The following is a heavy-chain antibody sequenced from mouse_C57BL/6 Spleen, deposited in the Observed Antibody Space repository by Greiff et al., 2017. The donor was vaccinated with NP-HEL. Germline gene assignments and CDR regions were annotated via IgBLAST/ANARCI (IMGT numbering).Heavy chain of an antibody. CDR2: IDPEDGDT. Sequence: VQLQQSGAELVRPGASVKLSCTASGFNIKDYYMHWVKQRPEQGLEWIGRIDPEDGDTEYAPKFQGKATMTADTSSNTAYLQLSSLTSEDTAVYYCTTHPYYYGSREICRVWGTGTTVTVSS. D-gene: IGHD1-1*01. J-gene: IGHJ1*03. CDR1: GFNIKDYY. V-gene: IGHV14-1*01. CDR3: TTHPYYYGSREICRV.